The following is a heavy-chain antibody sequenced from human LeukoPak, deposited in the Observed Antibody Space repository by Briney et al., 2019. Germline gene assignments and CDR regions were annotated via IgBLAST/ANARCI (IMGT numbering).Heavy chain of an antibody. CDR3: VRGRGWLQLALLNKSSRCYFDY. V-gene: IGHV4-34*01. CDR2: INHSGST. CDR1: GGSFSGYY. Sequence: SETLSLTCAVYGGSFSGYYWSWIRQPPGKGLEWIGEINHSGSTNYNPSLRSRVTISVDTSKNQFSLKLSSVTAADTAMYYCVRGRGWLQLALLNKSSRCYFDYWGQGTLVTVSS. J-gene: IGHJ4*02. D-gene: IGHD5-24*01.